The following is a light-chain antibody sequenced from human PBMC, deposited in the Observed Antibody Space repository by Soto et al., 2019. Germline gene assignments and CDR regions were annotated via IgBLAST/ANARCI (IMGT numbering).Light chain of an antibody. CDR2: YVS. CDR1: SSDVGGYEY. Sequence: QSVLTQPASVSGSPGQSITISCTGTSSDVGGYEYVSWYQQHPGKAPNLMIYYVSRRPAGVSNRFSGSKSENTASLTISGLQTADEADYYCSSYTTSSTLIFGGGTKLTVL. J-gene: IGLJ2*01. V-gene: IGLV2-14*03. CDR3: SSYTTSSTLI.